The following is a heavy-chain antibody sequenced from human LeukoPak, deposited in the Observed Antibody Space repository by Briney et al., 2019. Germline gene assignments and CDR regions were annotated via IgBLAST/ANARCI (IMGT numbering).Heavy chain of an antibody. J-gene: IGHJ4*02. V-gene: IGHV4-39*07. CDR3: ARGLRAGDLALDY. D-gene: IGHD7-27*01. Sequence: SETLSLTCAVSAGSISNNYYYWGWIRQPPGKGLEWIGSIYYSGSTYYNPSLKSRVTISVDTSKNQFSLEVSSVTAADTAVYYCARGLRAGDLALDYWGQGTLVTVSS. CDR1: AGSISNNYYY. CDR2: IYYSGST.